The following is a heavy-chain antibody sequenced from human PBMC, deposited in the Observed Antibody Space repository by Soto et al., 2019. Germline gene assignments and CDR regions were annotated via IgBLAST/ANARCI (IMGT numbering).Heavy chain of an antibody. D-gene: IGHD6-19*01. CDR1: GSTFSSYA. J-gene: IGHJ4*02. CDR2: ISGSGGST. V-gene: IGHV3-23*01. CDR3: AKKIAVAGPNYFDY. Sequence: GGSLRLSCAASGSTFSSYAMSWVRQAPGKGLEWVSAISGSGGSTYYADSAKGRFTISRDNSKNTLYLQMNSLRAEDTAVYYCAKKIAVAGPNYFDYWGQGTLVTVSS.